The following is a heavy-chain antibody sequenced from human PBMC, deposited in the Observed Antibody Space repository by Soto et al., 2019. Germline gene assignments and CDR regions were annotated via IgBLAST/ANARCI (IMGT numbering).Heavy chain of an antibody. V-gene: IGHV3-23*01. CDR2: VRGDFVTT. CDR3: ARERYRSTNCPDY. Sequence: VQLLESGGGLVQPGGSLRLSCATSGFTFSDHAMHWVRQAPGEGLEWVSGVRGDFVTTPYADSVKGRFTISRDNSKNTLYLQMNSLRAEDTAVYYCARERYRSTNCPDYWGQGTLVTVSS. J-gene: IGHJ4*02. CDR1: GFTFSDHA. D-gene: IGHD2-2*01.